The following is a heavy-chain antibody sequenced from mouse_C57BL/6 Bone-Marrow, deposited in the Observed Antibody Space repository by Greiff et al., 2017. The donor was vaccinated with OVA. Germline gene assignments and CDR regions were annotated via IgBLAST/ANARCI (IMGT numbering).Heavy chain of an antibody. J-gene: IGHJ3*01. D-gene: IGHD1-1*01. CDR3: ATFVSSYYWFAY. CDR1: GYTFTSYT. V-gene: IGHV1-4*01. Sequence: QVQLKESGAELARPGASVKMSCKASGYTFTSYTMHWVKQRPGQGLEWIGYINPSSGYTKYNQKFKDKATLTADKSSSTAYMQLSSLTSEDSAVYYCATFVSSYYWFAYWGQGTLVTVSA. CDR2: INPSSGYT.